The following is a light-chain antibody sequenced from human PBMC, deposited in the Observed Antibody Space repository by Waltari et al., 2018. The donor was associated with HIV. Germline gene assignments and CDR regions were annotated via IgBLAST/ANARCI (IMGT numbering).Light chain of an antibody. CDR3: SSYAAMNNFYVL. V-gene: IGLV2-8*01. J-gene: IGLJ2*01. Sequence: QSALTQPPSVSGSPGQSVTISCTGTSSDIGLYNYVSWYQHCPGKAPKLVIFEVTKRPSGVPDRFSGSKSGNTASLTVSGLQPEDEGDYYCSSYAAMNNFYVLFGGGTKLTVL. CDR2: EVT. CDR1: SSDIGLYNY.